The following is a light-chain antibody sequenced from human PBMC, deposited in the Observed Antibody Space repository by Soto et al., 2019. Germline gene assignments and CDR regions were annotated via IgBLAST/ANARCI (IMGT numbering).Light chain of an antibody. CDR2: NVS. V-gene: IGKV3-15*01. CDR1: QNVNSN. Sequence: EIAMTQSPATLSVSPGQRATLSCRASQNVNSNLAWYQQKPGHAPSLLMYNVSTRATGFPARFSGSGSGTEFTRTISSLQSEDYAIYYCQQSNTLNTFGQGTKLEIK. J-gene: IGKJ2*01. CDR3: QQSNTLNT.